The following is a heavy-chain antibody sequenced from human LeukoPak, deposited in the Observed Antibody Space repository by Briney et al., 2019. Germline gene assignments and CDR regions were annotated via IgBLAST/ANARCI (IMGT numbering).Heavy chain of an antibody. V-gene: IGHV3-53*04. CDR1: GFTVSTNC. J-gene: IGHJ4*02. Sequence: GGSLSLSCAASGFTVSTNCMTWVRQAPGKGLEWVSTIYSGGTTYYADSVMGRFTISRHNSRNTLYLQMNSLRAEDTAVYYCARVDTVMAYYFDLWGQGTLVTVSS. CDR3: ARVDTVMAYYFDL. CDR2: IYSGGTT. D-gene: IGHD5-18*01.